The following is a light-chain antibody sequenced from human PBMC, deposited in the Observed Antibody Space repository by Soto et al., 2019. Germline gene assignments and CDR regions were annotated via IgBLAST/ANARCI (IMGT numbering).Light chain of an antibody. J-gene: IGLJ1*01. Sequence: QSVLTQPASVSGSPGQSITISCTGTSSDVGGYNYVSWYQQHPGKAPKLMIYEVSNRPSGVSNRFSGSKSGSTASLTISGLQAEDEAYYYCSSYTSSNTLVFGTGTKVTVL. CDR3: SSYTSSNTLV. CDR1: SSDVGGYNY. CDR2: EVS. V-gene: IGLV2-14*01.